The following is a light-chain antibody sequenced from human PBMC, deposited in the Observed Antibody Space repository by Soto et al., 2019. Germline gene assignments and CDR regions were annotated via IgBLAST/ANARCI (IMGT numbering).Light chain of an antibody. Sequence: ALQMTQSPSSLSASVGDRVTITCRASQGIRNDLGWYQQKPGKAPKLLIYAASSLQSGVPSRFSGSGSGTDFNLTISSLQPEDFATYYCLQDYNYPRTFGQGTKVEIK. J-gene: IGKJ1*01. CDR3: LQDYNYPRT. CDR2: AAS. V-gene: IGKV1-6*01. CDR1: QGIRND.